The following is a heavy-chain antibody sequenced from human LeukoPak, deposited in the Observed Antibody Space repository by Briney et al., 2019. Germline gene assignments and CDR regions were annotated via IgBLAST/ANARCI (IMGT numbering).Heavy chain of an antibody. CDR1: GYSFTTYW. Sequence: GESLKISCQGSGYSFTTYWTGWVRQMPGKGLEWMGIISPADSVTRYGPSFQGQVTISADKSNSTAYLQWSSLEASDTAMYYCARRSSVAAYYFDYWGQGTLVTVSS. D-gene: IGHD6-19*01. CDR3: ARRSSVAAYYFDY. CDR2: ISPADSVT. J-gene: IGHJ4*02. V-gene: IGHV5-51*01.